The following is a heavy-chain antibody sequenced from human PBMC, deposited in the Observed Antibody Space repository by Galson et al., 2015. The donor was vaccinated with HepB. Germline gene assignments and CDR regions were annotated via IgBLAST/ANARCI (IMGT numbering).Heavy chain of an antibody. D-gene: IGHD6-13*01. Sequence: SLRLSCAASGFTFSSYGMHWVRQAPGKGLEWVAFIRYDGSNKYYADSVKGRFTISRDNSKNTLYLQMNSLRAEDTAVYYCAKSHSSSWYAVDYGMDVWGQGTTVTVSS. V-gene: IGHV3-30*02. J-gene: IGHJ6*02. CDR3: AKSHSSSWYAVDYGMDV. CDR1: GFTFSSYG. CDR2: IRYDGSNK.